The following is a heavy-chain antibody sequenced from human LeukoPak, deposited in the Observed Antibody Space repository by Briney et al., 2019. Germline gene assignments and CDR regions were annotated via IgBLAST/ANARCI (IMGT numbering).Heavy chain of an antibody. Sequence: PSETLSLTCAVYGGSFSGYYWSWIRQPPGKGLEWIGYIYHSGSTYYNPSLKSRVTISVDRSKNQFSLKLSSVTAADTAVYYCARGGTVTTRWFDPWGQGTLVTVSS. D-gene: IGHD4-11*01. CDR2: IYHSGST. J-gene: IGHJ5*02. V-gene: IGHV4-34*01. CDR3: ARGGTVTTRWFDP. CDR1: GGSFSGYY.